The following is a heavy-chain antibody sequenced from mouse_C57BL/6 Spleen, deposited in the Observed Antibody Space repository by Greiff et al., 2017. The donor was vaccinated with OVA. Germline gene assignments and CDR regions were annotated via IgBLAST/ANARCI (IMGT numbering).Heavy chain of an antibody. CDR1: GFTFSDYG. V-gene: IGHV5-17*01. D-gene: IGHD2-5*01. Sequence: EVKLMESGGGLVKPGGSLKLSCAASGFTFSDYGMHWVRQAPEKGLAWVSYISSGSSTIYYADPVKGRFLISRDNAKNTLLLQKTSLRSEDTAMYYCARGSKEGYFDVWGTGTTVTVSS. CDR2: ISSGSSTI. CDR3: ARGSKEGYFDV. J-gene: IGHJ1*03.